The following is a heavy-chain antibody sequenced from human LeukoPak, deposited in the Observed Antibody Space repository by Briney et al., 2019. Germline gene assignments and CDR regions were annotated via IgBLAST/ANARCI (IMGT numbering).Heavy chain of an antibody. V-gene: IGHV5-10-1*01. CDR1: GYNFVNYW. Sequence: GESLKISCKGSGYNFVNYWISWVRQMPGKGLEWMGTIDPSDSYNNYSPSFQGHVTISADKSISTAYLQWSSLKASDTAMYYCARAYSRSRFDYWGQGTLVTVSS. D-gene: IGHD6-6*01. J-gene: IGHJ4*02. CDR3: ARAYSRSRFDY. CDR2: IDPSDSYN.